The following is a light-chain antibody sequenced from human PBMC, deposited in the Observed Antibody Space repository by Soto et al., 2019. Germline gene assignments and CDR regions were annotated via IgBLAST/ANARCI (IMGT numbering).Light chain of an antibody. V-gene: IGKV3-20*01. CDR2: GAS. J-gene: IGKJ4*01. CDR1: QSVSRSY. CDR3: QQHASSPPT. Sequence: EIVLTQSPGTLSLSPGARATLSCRASQSVSRSYLAWYQQKPGQPPRLLIYGASNRATGIPDRFSGSGSGTDFTLTIGRLEAEDFAVYYCQQHASSPPTVGGGTKVEIK.